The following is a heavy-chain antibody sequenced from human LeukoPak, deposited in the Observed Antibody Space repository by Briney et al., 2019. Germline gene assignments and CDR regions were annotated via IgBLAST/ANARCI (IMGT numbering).Heavy chain of an antibody. CDR2: IKQDGSEK. CDR1: GFTFSSYS. CDR3: ARWVQGYYGMDV. D-gene: IGHD3-10*01. V-gene: IGHV3-7*02. Sequence: GGSLRLSCAASGFTFSSYSMNWVRQAPGKGLEWVANIKQDGSEKYYVDSVKGRFTISRDNAKNSLYLQMNSLRAEDTAVYYCARWVQGYYGMDVWGQGTTVTVSS. J-gene: IGHJ6*02.